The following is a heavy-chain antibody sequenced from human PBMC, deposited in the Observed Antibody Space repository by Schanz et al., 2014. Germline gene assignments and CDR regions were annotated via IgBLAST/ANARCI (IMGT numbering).Heavy chain of an antibody. V-gene: IGHV1-46*01. Sequence: QVQLVQSGAEVKKPGASVRLSCEASGYTFTSYYMHWVRQAPGQGLEWMGIINPSGGSTSYAQKFQGRVTMTRDTSTSTVYMELSSLRSEDTAVYYCARAPVTVGPYHYYMDVWGKGTTVTVSS. D-gene: IGHD4-17*01. CDR2: INPSGGST. CDR3: ARAPVTVGPYHYYMDV. CDR1: GYTFTSYY. J-gene: IGHJ6*03.